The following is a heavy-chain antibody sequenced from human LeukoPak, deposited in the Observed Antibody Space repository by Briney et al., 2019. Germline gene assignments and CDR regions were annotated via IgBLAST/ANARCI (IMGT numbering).Heavy chain of an antibody. D-gene: IGHD1-20*01. CDR2: IKQDGSER. Sequence: GGSLRLSCAASGFTFSNFWMSWVCQAPGKGLEWVANIKQDGSERYYVDSERGRFTISRDNAKISLYLQMNSLRDEDTAVYYCARRRYSWSAIDYWGQGNLVTVSS. CDR1: GFTFSNFW. V-gene: IGHV3-7*03. J-gene: IGHJ4*02. CDR3: ARRRYSWSAIDY.